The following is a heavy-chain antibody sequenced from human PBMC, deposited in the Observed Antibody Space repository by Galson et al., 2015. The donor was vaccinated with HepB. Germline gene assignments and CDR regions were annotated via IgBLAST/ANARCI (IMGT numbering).Heavy chain of an antibody. V-gene: IGHV3-21*01. D-gene: IGHD6-13*01. CDR3: ARSQGRQQLDWYLDL. J-gene: IGHJ2*01. CDR1: GFTFSSYS. CDR2: ISSSSSYI. Sequence: SLRLSCAASGFTFSSYSMNWVRQAPGKGLEWVSSISSSSSYIYYADSVKGRFTISRDNAKNSLYLQMNSLRAEDTAVYYCARSQGRQQLDWYLDLWGRGTLVTVSS.